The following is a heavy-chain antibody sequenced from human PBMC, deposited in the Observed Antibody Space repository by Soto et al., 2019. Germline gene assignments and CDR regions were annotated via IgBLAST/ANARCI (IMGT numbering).Heavy chain of an antibody. CDR2: NYYSGIT. J-gene: IGHJ3*02. D-gene: IGHD4-17*01. Sequence: PSETLSLTCTVSGGSISSGGYYWTWIPQHPGKGLEWIGYNYYSGITYYNPSLKSRVTISLDTSKNQFSLKLSSVTAADTAVYYCVSESTVTDAFDIWGQGTMVTVSS. CDR3: VSESTVTDAFDI. V-gene: IGHV4-31*03. CDR1: GGSISSGGYY.